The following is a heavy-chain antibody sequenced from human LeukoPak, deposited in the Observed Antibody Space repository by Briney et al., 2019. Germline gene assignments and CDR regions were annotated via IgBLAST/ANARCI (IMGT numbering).Heavy chain of an antibody. Sequence: GESLKISCAASGFTFSDYEMNWVRQAPGKGLEWVSYISRSDGTIYYADSVKGRFTISRDNAKNSLYLQMKSLRAEDTAVYYCARGRTAPFDFWGQGTLVTVSS. V-gene: IGHV3-48*03. CDR2: ISRSDGTI. D-gene: IGHD5-18*01. CDR3: ARGRTAPFDF. CDR1: GFTFSDYE. J-gene: IGHJ4*02.